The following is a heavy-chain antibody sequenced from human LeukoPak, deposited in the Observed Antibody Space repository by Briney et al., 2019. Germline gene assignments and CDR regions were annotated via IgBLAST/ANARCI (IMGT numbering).Heavy chain of an antibody. CDR3: ARGTRWLQPASY. CDR1: GYTFTSYG. D-gene: IGHD5-24*01. Sequence: RASVKVSCKAPGYTFTSYGINWVRPATGQGLEWMGWMNPNSGNTGYAQKYQGRVTITRNTSISTAYMELSSLGSEDTAVYYCARGTRWLQPASYWGRGTLVTVSS. CDR2: MNPNSGNT. J-gene: IGHJ4*02. V-gene: IGHV1-8*02.